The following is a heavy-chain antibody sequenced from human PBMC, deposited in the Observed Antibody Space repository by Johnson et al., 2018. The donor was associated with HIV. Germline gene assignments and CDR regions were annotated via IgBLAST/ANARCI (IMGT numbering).Heavy chain of an antibody. CDR1: GFTFSDYY. CDR2: ISSTGSTK. D-gene: IGHD2-2*01. CDR3: ARGRKDIAVVDGLDTDAFDT. Sequence: QVQLVESGGGLVKPGGSLRLSCAASGFTFSDYYMRWIRQAPGKGLEWVSYISSTGSTKYYADSVKGRFTISRDSSKNTLYLQMNSLRPDDTAVYYWARGRKDIAVVDGLDTDAFDTWGQGTVVTVSS. J-gene: IGHJ3*02. V-gene: IGHV3-11*04.